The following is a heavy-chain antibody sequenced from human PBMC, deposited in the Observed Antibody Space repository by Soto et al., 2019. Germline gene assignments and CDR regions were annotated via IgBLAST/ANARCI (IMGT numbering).Heavy chain of an antibody. CDR2: ISYTGRT. V-gene: IGHV4-61*03. CDR3: AREWXXXXXYVMNV. D-gene: IGHD1-26*01. Sequence: PSETLSLTXIVSGDSVTSGSDXWTWLRQPPGKGLEWIGYISYTGRTXXNPSLQSRVTISVDTSKNXFSLNLSSVTAADXAVYFCAREWXXXXXYVMNVW. J-gene: IGHJ6*01. CDR1: GDSVTSGSDX.